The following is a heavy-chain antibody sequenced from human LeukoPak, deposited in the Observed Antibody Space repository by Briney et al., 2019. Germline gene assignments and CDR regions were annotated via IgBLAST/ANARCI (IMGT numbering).Heavy chain of an antibody. Sequence: PGGSLRLSCAASGLNFITRAMTWVRQTPGKGLEWVASISGSAITTHYAESVKGRFTISRDNSKNTLFLQMNNLRADDTAVYYCAKGDMTMVITYFDHWGHGTLVAVSS. J-gene: IGHJ4*01. CDR1: GLNFITRA. V-gene: IGHV3-23*01. CDR3: AKGDMTMVITYFDH. D-gene: IGHD4/OR15-4a*01. CDR2: ISGSAITT.